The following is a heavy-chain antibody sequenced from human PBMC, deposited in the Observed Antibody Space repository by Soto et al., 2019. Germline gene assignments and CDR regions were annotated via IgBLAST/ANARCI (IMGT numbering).Heavy chain of an antibody. CDR3: AKDGGSYYVSNWFDP. CDR1: GFTFSSYG. J-gene: IGHJ5*02. Sequence: GGSLRLSCAASGFTFSSYGMHWVRQAPGKGLEWVAVISYDGSNKYYADSVKGRFTISRDNSKNTLYLQMNSLRAEDTAVYYCAKDGGSYYVSNWFDPWGQGTLVTVSS. V-gene: IGHV3-30*18. CDR2: ISYDGSNK. D-gene: IGHD1-26*01.